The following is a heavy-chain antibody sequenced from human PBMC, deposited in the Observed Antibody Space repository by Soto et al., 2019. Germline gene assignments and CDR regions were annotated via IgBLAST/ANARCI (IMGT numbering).Heavy chain of an antibody. J-gene: IGHJ4*02. Sequence: QLQLQESGPGLVKPSETLSLTCTVSGGSISSSSYYWGWIRQPPGKGLEWIGSIYYSGSTYYNPSLKSRVTISVDTSKNQFSLKLSSVTAADTAVYYCARHLSWIQLLFDYWGQGTLVTVSS. V-gene: IGHV4-39*01. CDR3: ARHLSWIQLLFDY. D-gene: IGHD5-18*01. CDR2: IYYSGST. CDR1: GGSISSSSYY.